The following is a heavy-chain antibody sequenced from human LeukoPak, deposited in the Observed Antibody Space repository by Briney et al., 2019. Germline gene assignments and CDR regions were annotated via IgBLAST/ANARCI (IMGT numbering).Heavy chain of an antibody. CDR3: AKANYGDYVCAY. CDR1: GFTFSSYA. D-gene: IGHD4-17*01. CDR2: ISGSGGST. V-gene: IGHV3-23*01. J-gene: IGHJ4*02. Sequence: GGSLRLSCAASGFTFSSYAMSWVRQAPGKGLEWVSAISGSGGSTYYADSVKGRFTISRDDSKNTLYLQMNSLRAEDTAVYYCAKANYGDYVCAYWGQGTLVTVSS.